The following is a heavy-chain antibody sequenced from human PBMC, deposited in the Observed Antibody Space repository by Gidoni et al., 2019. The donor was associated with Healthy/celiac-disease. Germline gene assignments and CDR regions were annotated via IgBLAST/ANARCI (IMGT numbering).Heavy chain of an antibody. CDR2: IYSGGST. J-gene: IGHJ5*02. CDR1: GFTVSSNY. V-gene: IGHV3-53*01. D-gene: IGHD3-22*01. Sequence: EVQLVESGGGLIQPGGSLRLSCAASGFTVSSNYMSWVRQAPGKGLEWVSVIYSGGSTYYADSVKGRFTISRDNSKNTLYLQMNSLRAEDTAVYYCARDMGDYYDTLPKAWGQGTLVTVSS. CDR3: ARDMGDYYDTLPKA.